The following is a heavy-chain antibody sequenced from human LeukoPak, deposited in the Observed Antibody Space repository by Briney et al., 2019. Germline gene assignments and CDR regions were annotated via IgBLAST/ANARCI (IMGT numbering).Heavy chain of an antibody. Sequence: GASVKVSCKASGYTFTSYDINWVRQATGQGLEWMGGIIPIFGTASYAQKFQGRVTITADKSTSTAYMELSSLRSEDTAVYYCARDSGSYPFDYWGQGTLVTVSS. CDR2: IIPIFGTA. CDR3: ARDSGSYPFDY. V-gene: IGHV1-69*06. J-gene: IGHJ4*02. CDR1: GYTFTSYD. D-gene: IGHD1-26*01.